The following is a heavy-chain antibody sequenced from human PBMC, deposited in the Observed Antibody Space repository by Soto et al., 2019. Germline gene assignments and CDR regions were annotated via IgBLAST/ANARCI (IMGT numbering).Heavy chain of an antibody. CDR1: SGSISSYY. V-gene: IGHV4-59*12. J-gene: IGHJ4*02. Sequence: SETLSLTCTVSSGSISSYYWSWIRQPPGKGLEWIGYIYYSGSTNYNPSLKSRVTISVDTSKNQFSLKLSSVTAADTAVYYCARGLSIAAAAKVYFDYWGQGTLVTVSS. CDR2: IYYSGST. CDR3: ARGLSIAAAAKVYFDY. D-gene: IGHD6-13*01.